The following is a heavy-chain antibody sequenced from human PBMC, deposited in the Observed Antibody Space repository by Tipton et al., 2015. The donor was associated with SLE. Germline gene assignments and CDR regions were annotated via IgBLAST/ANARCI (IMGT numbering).Heavy chain of an antibody. D-gene: IGHD1-26*01. Sequence: SGFTFSSYGMHWVRQAPGKGLEWVAVIWYDGSNKYYADSVKGRFTISRDNSKNTLYLQMNSLRAEDTAVYYCAIMSGSLLYWGQGTLVTVSS. V-gene: IGHV3-33*01. CDR1: GFTFSSYG. J-gene: IGHJ4*02. CDR3: AIMSGSLLY. CDR2: IWYDGSNK.